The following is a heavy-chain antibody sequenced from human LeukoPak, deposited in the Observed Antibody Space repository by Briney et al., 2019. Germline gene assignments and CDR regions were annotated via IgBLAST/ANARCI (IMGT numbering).Heavy chain of an antibody. J-gene: IGHJ5*02. CDR2: IIPTFGTA. CDR3: ARKVPNDSSGYYYRGQFDP. Sequence: SVKVSCKASGGTFSSYAISWVRQAPGQGLEWMGGIIPTFGTANYAQKFQGRVTITADKSTSTAYMELSSLRSEDTAVYYCARKVPNDSSGYYYRGQFDPWGQGTLVTVSS. V-gene: IGHV1-69*06. CDR1: GGTFSSYA. D-gene: IGHD3-22*01.